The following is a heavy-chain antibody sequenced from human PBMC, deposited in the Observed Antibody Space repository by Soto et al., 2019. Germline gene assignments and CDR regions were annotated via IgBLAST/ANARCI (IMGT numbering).Heavy chain of an antibody. CDR2: IIPIFGTA. J-gene: IGHJ3*02. D-gene: IGHD3-22*01. CDR3: ARGDSEYYYDSSGYYAFDI. V-gene: IGHV1-69*01. CDR1: GGTFSSYA. Sequence: QVQLVQSGAEVKKPGSSVKVSCKASGGTFSSYAISWVRQAPGQGLEWRGGIIPIFGTANYAQKFQGRVTITADESTSTAYMELSSLRSEDTAVYYCARGDSEYYYDSSGYYAFDIWGQGTMVTVSS.